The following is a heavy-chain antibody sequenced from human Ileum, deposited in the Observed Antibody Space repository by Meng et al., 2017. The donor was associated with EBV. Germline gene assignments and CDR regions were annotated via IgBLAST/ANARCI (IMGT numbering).Heavy chain of an antibody. V-gene: IGHV1-69*15. CDR2: IVPLFGKT. Sequence: QVRLVQPGECVKNPGSSMKDSCTASGETLNTFAVNWMRQAPGQGLEWMGTIVPLFGKTNYARKFQGRVTITADASAKTVYMELTSVRYEDTAVFFCAVSTMTGSWLDPWGQGTLVTVSS. CDR1: GETLNTFA. D-gene: IGHD3-3*01. J-gene: IGHJ5*02. CDR3: AVSTMTGSWLDP.